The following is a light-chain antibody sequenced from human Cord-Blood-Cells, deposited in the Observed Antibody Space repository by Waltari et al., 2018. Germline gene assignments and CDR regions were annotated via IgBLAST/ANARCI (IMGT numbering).Light chain of an antibody. Sequence: QSALTQPASVSGSPGQSITIPCTGTSSDVGGYNYLSWYQQHPGKAPKLMIYDVSKRPSGVSNRFSGSKSGNTASLTISGLQAEDEADYYCSSYTSSSLYVFGTGTKVTVL. V-gene: IGLV2-14*01. CDR3: SSYTSSSLYV. CDR2: DVS. J-gene: IGLJ1*01. CDR1: SSDVGGYNY.